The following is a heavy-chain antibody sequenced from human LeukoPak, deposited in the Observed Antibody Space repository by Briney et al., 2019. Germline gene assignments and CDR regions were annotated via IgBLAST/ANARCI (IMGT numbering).Heavy chain of an antibody. V-gene: IGHV3-23*01. CDR3: AKEYYDFWSGYPTDAFDI. CDR2: ISGSGGST. Sequence: GGSLRLSCAASGFTFSSYAMSWVRQAPGKGLEWVSAISGSGGSTYYADSVKGRFTISRDNSKNTLYLQMNSLRAEDTAVYYCAKEYYDFWSGYPTDAFDIWGQGTMVTVS. CDR1: GFTFSSYA. J-gene: IGHJ3*02. D-gene: IGHD3-3*01.